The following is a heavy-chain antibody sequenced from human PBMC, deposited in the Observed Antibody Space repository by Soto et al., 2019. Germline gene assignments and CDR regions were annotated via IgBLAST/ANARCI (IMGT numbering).Heavy chain of an antibody. D-gene: IGHD6-13*01. V-gene: IGHV1-18*01. CDR1: GYTFTSYG. CDR2: ISAYNGNT. Sequence: QVQLVQSGAEVKKPGASVKVSCKASGYTFTSYGISWVRQTPGQGLEWMGWISAYNGNTNYAQKLQGRLTMTTDTSTSTAYMELRSLRPDDTAVYYCARDGEAAASIKNYGMDVWGQVTTVTVSS. CDR3: ARDGEAAASIKNYGMDV. J-gene: IGHJ6*02.